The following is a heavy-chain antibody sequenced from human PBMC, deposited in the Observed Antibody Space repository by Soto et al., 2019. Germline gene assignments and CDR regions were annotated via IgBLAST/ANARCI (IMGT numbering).Heavy chain of an antibody. D-gene: IGHD6-19*01. Sequence: GGSLRLCCAASGCAWRSDPLHCIRQPRPKRLEWVAVISYDGRNKYYADSAKGRFTISRDNSKNTLYLQMNSLRAEDTAVYYCARDGYSSGWYYWDYYYYYGMDVWGQGTTVTVSS. CDR1: GCAWRSDP. CDR3: ARDGYSSGWYYWDYYYYYGMDV. J-gene: IGHJ6*02. V-gene: IGHV3-30*04. CDR2: ISYDGRNK.